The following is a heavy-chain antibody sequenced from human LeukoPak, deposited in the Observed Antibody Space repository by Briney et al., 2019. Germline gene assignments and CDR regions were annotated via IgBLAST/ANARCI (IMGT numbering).Heavy chain of an antibody. CDR3: ANTPYSLRVSGGSLYYFDY. CDR2: IYYNGNT. CDR1: GASISSSTYY. J-gene: IGHJ4*02. V-gene: IGHV4-39*01. D-gene: IGHD2-15*01. Sequence: SETLSLTCTVSGASISSSTYYWGCFRQPPGKGLEWIGSIYYNGNTYYNPSLKSRATISADTPKTQFSLKLTSVTAADTAVYYCANTPYSLRVSGGSLYYFDYWGQGTLVTVSS.